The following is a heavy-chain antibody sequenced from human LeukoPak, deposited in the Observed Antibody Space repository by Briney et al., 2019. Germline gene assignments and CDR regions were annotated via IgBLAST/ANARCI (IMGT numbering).Heavy chain of an antibody. V-gene: IGHV3-7*05. CDR3: ANDPYSFGLDAFDI. Sequence: GGSLRLSCAASGFIFSNAWMSWVRQAPGKGLEWVANIKQDGSEKNYVDSVKSRFTISRDNAKNSLYLQMNSLRAEDTAVYYCANDPYSFGLDAFDIWGQGTLVTVSS. CDR2: IKQDGSEK. CDR1: GFIFSNAW. D-gene: IGHD5-18*01. J-gene: IGHJ3*02.